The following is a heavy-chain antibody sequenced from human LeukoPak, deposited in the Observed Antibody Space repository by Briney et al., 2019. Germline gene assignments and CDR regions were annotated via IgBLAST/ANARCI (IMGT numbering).Heavy chain of an antibody. Sequence: TSETLSLTCTVSGGSISSSSYYSGWIRQPPGKGLEWIGSIYYSGSTYYNPSLKSRVTISIDTSKNQFSLKLSSVTAADTPVYYCARLSGGNRDYWGQGTLVTVSS. V-gene: IGHV4-39*01. CDR2: IYYSGST. CDR3: ARLSGGNRDY. J-gene: IGHJ4*02. D-gene: IGHD4-23*01. CDR1: GGSISSSSYY.